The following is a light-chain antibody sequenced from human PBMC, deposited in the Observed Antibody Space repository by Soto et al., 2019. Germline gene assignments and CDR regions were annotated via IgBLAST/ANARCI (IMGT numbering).Light chain of an antibody. V-gene: IGLV4-69*01. J-gene: IGLJ3*02. CDR1: SGHTNYA. Sequence: QLVLTQSPSASASLGASVKLTCSLNSGHTNYAIAWHQQRPDKGPRYLMKVNSDGRHSKGDGIPDRFSGSSSGAERYLTISSLQSEDEGDYYCQAWGTGIWVFGEGTKLTVL. CDR3: QAWGTGIWV. CDR2: VNSDGRH.